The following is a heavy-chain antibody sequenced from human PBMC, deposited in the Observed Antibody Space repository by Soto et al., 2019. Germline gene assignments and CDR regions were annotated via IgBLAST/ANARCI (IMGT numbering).Heavy chain of an antibody. V-gene: IGHV4-30-4*01. CDR1: GGSISSPDYY. CDR3: ARDRRGTTSPRYNWFDP. Sequence: TLSLTCAVSGGSISSPDYYWSWIRQPPGKGLEWIGYIYYSAPTDYNPSLKTRVSTPRDTSEHLLSLKLNSVTAADTAGYYCARDRRGTTSPRYNWFDPGGQETLVTGSP. D-gene: IGHD4-17*01. J-gene: IGHJ5*02. CDR2: IYYSAPT.